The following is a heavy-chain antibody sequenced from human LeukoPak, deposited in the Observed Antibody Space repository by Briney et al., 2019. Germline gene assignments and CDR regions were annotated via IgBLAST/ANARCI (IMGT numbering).Heavy chain of an antibody. CDR2: ISAYNGNT. CDR3: ARGWELLRGSDAFDI. V-gene: IGHV1-18*01. J-gene: IGHJ3*02. Sequence: GASVKVSCKASGYTFTSYGISWVRQAPGQGLEWMGWISAYNGNTNYAQKPQGRVTMTTDTSTSTAYMELRSLRSDDTAVYYCARGWELLRGSDAFDIWGQGTMVTVSS. CDR1: GYTFTSYG. D-gene: IGHD1-26*01.